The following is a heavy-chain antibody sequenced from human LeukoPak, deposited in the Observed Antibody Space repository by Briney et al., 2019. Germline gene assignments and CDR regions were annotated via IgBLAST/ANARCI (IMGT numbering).Heavy chain of an antibody. V-gene: IGHV3-21*01. J-gene: IGHJ3*02. D-gene: IGHD2-15*01. CDR3: ARANPGSGDAFDI. CDR1: GFTFSSYS. Sequence: GESLRLSCAASGFTFSSYSMNWVRQAPGKGLEWVSSISSSSSYIYYADSVKGRFTISRDNAKNSLYLQMNSLRAEDTAVYYCARANPGSGDAFDIWGQGTMVTVSS. CDR2: ISSSSSYI.